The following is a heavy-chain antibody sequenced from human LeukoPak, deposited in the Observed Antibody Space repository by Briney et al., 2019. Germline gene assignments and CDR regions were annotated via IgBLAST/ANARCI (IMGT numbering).Heavy chain of an antibody. J-gene: IGHJ6*02. D-gene: IGHD6-13*01. CDR3: ARNDRPQQLVRHYYYYYVMDV. V-gene: IGHV4-59*08. CDR2: IYYNGST. Sequence: SSETLSLTCTVSGGSISSYYWNWIRQPPGKGLEWIGYIYYNGSTNYNPSLKSRVTISVDTSKNRFSLNLSSVTAADTAVYYCARNDRPQQLVRHYYYYYVMDVWGQGTTVTVSS. CDR1: GGSISSYY.